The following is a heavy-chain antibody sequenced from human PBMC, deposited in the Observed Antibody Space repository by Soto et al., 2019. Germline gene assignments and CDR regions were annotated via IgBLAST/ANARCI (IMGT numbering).Heavy chain of an antibody. CDR3: ARGRSFRLVGVPLDS. V-gene: IGHV4-4*02. D-gene: IGHD3-16*02. CDR2: LHHGGST. CDR1: RYSINNNNW. J-gene: IGHJ4*02. Sequence: SETLSLTCDVSRYSINNNNWWSWVRQPPGGGLEWIGELHHGGSTNYNPSLESRATFSVDISKNQFFLKLSSVTAADTAVYYCARGRSFRLVGVPLDSWGQGTLVTVSS.